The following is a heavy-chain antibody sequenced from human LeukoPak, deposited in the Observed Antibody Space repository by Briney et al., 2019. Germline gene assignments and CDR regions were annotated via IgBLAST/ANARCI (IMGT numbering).Heavy chain of an antibody. Sequence: SVKVSCKASGGTFSSYAISWVRQAPGQGLEWMGGIIPIFGTANYAQKFQGRATITADESTSTAYMELSSLRSEDTAVYYCARSHVRSPLGIVVGFDYWGQGTLVTVSS. CDR2: IIPIFGTA. CDR1: GGTFSSYA. J-gene: IGHJ4*02. D-gene: IGHD3-22*01. CDR3: ARSHVRSPLGIVVGFDY. V-gene: IGHV1-69*13.